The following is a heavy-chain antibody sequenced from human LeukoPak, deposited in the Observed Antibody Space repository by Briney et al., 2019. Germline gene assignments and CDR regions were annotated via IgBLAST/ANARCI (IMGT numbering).Heavy chain of an antibody. J-gene: IGHJ4*02. V-gene: IGHV3-21*01. CDR2: ISSSSSYI. D-gene: IGHD3-22*01. CDR3: ARGPLMYDSSGYQVDY. Sequence: PGGSLRLSCAASGFTFSSYSMNWVRQAPGKGLEWVSSISSSSSYIYYADSVKGRFTISRDNAKNSLYLQMNSLRAEDTAVYYCARGPLMYDSSGYQVDYWGQGTLVTVSS. CDR1: GFTFSSYS.